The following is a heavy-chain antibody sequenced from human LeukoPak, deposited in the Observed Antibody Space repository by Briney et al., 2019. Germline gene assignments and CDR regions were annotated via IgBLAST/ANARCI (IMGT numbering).Heavy chain of an antibody. J-gene: IGHJ4*02. V-gene: IGHV1-69*05. CDR2: IIPIFGTA. CDR3: ARSYTAMDPGFY. Sequence: SAKVSCKASGYTFSSYAISWVRQAPGQGLEWMGGIIPIFGTANYAQKFQGRVTITTDESTSTAYMELSSLRSEDTAVYYCARSYTAMDPGFYWGQGTLVTVSS. D-gene: IGHD5-18*01. CDR1: GYTFSSYA.